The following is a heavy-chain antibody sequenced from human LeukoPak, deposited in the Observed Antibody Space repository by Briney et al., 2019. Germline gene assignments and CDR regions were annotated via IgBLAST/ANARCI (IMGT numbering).Heavy chain of an antibody. CDR1: GFTLSSYG. Sequence: GGSLRLSCAASGFTLSSYGMHWVRQAPGKGLEWVAFIRYDGSNKYYADSVKGRFTIPRDNSKNTLYLQMNSLRAEDTAVYYCVRGKVVVAATRAFDYWGQGTLVTVSS. J-gene: IGHJ4*02. CDR2: IRYDGSNK. D-gene: IGHD2-15*01. V-gene: IGHV3-30*02. CDR3: VRGKVVVAATRAFDY.